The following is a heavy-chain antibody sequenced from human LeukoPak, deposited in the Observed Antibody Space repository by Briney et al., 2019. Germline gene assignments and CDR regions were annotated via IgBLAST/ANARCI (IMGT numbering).Heavy chain of an antibody. CDR1: GFTFSNYG. J-gene: IGHJ5*02. Sequence: GGSLRLSCAASGFTFSNYGMTWVRQAPGKGLEWVANIKQDGSEKYYVDSVKGRFTISRDNAKNSLYVQMNSLRAEDMAVYYCARGHVWFDPWGQGTLVTVSS. CDR2: IKQDGSEK. CDR3: ARGHVWFDP. V-gene: IGHV3-7*05.